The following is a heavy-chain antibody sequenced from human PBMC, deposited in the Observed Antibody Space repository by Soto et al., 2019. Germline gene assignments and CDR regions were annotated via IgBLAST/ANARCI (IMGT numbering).Heavy chain of an antibody. V-gene: IGHV1-69*08. D-gene: IGHD4-17*01. J-gene: IGHJ4*02. CDR3: ARDDGGYKQYYFDY. CDR2: IIPILGIA. Sequence: QVQLVQSGAEVKKPGSSVKVSCKASGGTFSSYTISWVRQAPGQGLEWMGRIIPILGIANYAQKFQGRVTISADKSTSTAHMELSSLRSEDTAVYYCARDDGGYKQYYFDYWCQGTLVTVSS. CDR1: GGTFSSYT.